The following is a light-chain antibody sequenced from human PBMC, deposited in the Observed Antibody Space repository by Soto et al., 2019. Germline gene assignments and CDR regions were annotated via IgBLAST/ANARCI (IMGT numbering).Light chain of an antibody. CDR2: GAS. CDR1: QSVSSSY. Sequence: VWTQSPGTLSLYQGERATLSCRASQSVSSSYLAWYQQKPGQAPRLLIYGASSRATGIPDRFSGSGSGTDFTLTISRLEPEDFAVYYCQQYGSSPWTFGQGTNVDIK. J-gene: IGKJ1*01. V-gene: IGKV3-20*01. CDR3: QQYGSSPWT.